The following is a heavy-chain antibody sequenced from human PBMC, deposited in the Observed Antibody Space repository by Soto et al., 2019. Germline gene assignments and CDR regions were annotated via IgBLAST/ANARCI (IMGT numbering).Heavy chain of an antibody. J-gene: IGHJ6*02. V-gene: IGHV1-69*01. CDR1: GGTFDNFI. Sequence: QVQLVQSGAEVKEPGSSVRVSCKASGGTFDNFIMNWVRQTPGQGLEWMGGIVPMLGTPTYAEKFKGRVTISATGSTSTMYMEATSLRSEDTASYYCARNGTYSSALSQYSGMDVWGQGTTVTVSS. CDR2: IVPMLGTP. CDR3: ARNGTYSSALSQYSGMDV. D-gene: IGHD1-26*01.